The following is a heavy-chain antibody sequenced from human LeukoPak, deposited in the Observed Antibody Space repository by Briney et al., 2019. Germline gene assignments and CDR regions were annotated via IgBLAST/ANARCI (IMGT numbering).Heavy chain of an antibody. CDR2: IYYSGST. D-gene: IGHD4-23*01. CDR1: GGSISSGGYY. V-gene: IGHV4-31*03. CDR3: ARSPPVKYYFDY. Sequence: SETLSLTCTVSGGSISSGGYYWSWIRQHPGKGLEWIGYIYYSGSTYDNPSFKSRVTISVDTSKNQFYLKLSSVTAADTAVYYCARSPPVKYYFDYWGQGTLVTVSS. J-gene: IGHJ4*02.